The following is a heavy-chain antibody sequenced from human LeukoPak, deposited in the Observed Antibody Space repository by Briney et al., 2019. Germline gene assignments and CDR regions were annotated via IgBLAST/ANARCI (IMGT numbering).Heavy chain of an antibody. CDR3: AKLLERRGDAFDI. Sequence: PGGSLRLSCAASGFTFSSYSMSWVRQAPGKGLEWVSAISGSGGSTYYADSVKGRFTISRDNSKNTLYLQMNSLRAEDTAVYYCAKLLERRGDAFDIWGQGTMVTVSS. CDR2: ISGSGGST. V-gene: IGHV3-23*01. CDR1: GFTFSSYS. J-gene: IGHJ3*02. D-gene: IGHD1-1*01.